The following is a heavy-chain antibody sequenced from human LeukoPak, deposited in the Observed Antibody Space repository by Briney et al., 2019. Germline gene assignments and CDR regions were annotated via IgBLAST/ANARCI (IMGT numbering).Heavy chain of an antibody. CDR1: GYTFADYF. J-gene: IGHJ3*02. Sequence: ASVEVSCKASGYTFADYFIHWVRQAPGQGLEWMGWIKPNSGDTKYAEKFQGRVTMTRDTSISTAYMELSRLIFDDTAVYYCSRDWGPNSGDFHYDGFDIWGQGTMVTVSS. CDR3: SRDWGPNSGDFHYDGFDI. D-gene: IGHD1-26*01. V-gene: IGHV1-2*02. CDR2: IKPNSGDT.